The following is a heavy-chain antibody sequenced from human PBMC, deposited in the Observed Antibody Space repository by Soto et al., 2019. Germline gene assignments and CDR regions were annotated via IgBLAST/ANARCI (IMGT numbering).Heavy chain of an antibody. CDR3: ASTWSGYYYFDS. D-gene: IGHD3-3*01. J-gene: IGHJ4*02. CDR2: ISYDGNNR. CDR1: GFTFSSYG. V-gene: IGHV3-30*03. Sequence: GGSLRLSCAASGFTFSSYGMHWVRQAPGKGLEWVAVISYDGNNRYYGDSVKGRFTISRDNSKNTVYLQMNSLRVEDTAVYYCASTWSGYYYFDSWSQGTLVTVSS.